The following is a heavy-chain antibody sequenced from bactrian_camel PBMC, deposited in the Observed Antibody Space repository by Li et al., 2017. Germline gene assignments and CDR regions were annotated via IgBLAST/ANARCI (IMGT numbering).Heavy chain of an antibody. D-gene: IGHD7*01. CDR2: IDTDGGT. Sequence: VQLVESGGGSVQAGGSMRLSCAASGLLSGIYCMGWFRQAPGQEREEVAAIDTDGGTSYADSVKGRFTISKDKAKNTLYLQMNNLKPEDSAVYSCAADLVNLQLARSYRYWGQGTQVTVS. J-gene: IGHJ4*01. CDR1: GLLSGIYC. V-gene: IGHV3S53*01. CDR3: AADLVNLQLARSYRY.